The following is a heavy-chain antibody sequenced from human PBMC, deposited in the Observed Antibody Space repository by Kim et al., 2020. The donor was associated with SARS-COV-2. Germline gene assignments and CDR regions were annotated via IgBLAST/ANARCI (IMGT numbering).Heavy chain of an antibody. CDR3: AKSGPNYYDSSGYYLFDY. J-gene: IGHJ4*02. Sequence: GGSLRLSCAASGFTFSSYAMSWVRQAPGKGLEWVSAISGSGGSTYYADSVKGRFTISRDNSKNTLYLQMSSLRAEDTAVYYCAKSGPNYYDSSGYYLFDYWGQGTLVTVSS. CDR1: GFTFSSYA. CDR2: ISGSGGST. D-gene: IGHD3-22*01. V-gene: IGHV3-23*01.